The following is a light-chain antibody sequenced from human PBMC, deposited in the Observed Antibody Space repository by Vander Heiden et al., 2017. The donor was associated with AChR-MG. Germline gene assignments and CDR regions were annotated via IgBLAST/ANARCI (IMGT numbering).Light chain of an antibody. CDR3: QQRSNWLT. CDR2: DAS. V-gene: IGKV3-11*01. CDR1: QSVSSY. J-gene: IGKJ4*01. Sequence: EIMLTPSPATLSLSPGERATLSCRASQSVSSYLAWYQQKPGQAPRLLIYDASNRATGIPARFSGSGSGTDFTLTISSLEPEDFAVYYCQQRSNWLTFGGGTKVEIK.